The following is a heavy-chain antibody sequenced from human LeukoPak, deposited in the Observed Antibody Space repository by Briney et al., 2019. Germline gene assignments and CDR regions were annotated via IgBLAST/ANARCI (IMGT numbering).Heavy chain of an antibody. CDR2: ISGSGGST. D-gene: IGHD3-10*01. J-gene: IGHJ4*02. Sequence: PGGSLRLSCAASGFTFGSYAMSWVRQAPGKGLEWVSAISGSGGSTYYAASVKGRFTISRDNSKNTLYLQMNSLRAEDTAMYYCTRGSSGSYYNSRFDYWGQGALVSVSS. V-gene: IGHV3-23*01. CDR1: GFTFGSYA. CDR3: TRGSSGSYYNSRFDY.